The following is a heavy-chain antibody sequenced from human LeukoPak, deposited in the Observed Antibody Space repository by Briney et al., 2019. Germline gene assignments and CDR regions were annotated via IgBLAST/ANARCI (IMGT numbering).Heavy chain of an antibody. D-gene: IGHD1-26*01. CDR3: ARDRGVGATLGLMDV. Sequence: ASVTVSCTASGYSFIDYSMHWVRQAPGQGLEWMGWINRNSGATKYAQKFEGRVTMTRDTSVTTAYMELSSLRSDDTAVYFCARDRGVGATLGLMDVWGQGTPVTVSS. CDR1: GYSFIDYS. V-gene: IGHV1-2*02. J-gene: IGHJ6*02. CDR2: INRNSGAT.